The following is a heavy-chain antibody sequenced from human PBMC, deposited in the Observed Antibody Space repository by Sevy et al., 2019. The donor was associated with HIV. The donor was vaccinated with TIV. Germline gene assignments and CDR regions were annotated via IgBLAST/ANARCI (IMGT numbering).Heavy chain of an antibody. J-gene: IGHJ6*02. CDR2: INWNSVSI. CDR3: AREGLAPYVYGADV. V-gene: IGHV3-9*01. D-gene: IGHD3-10*02. CDR1: GFTFDHHA. Sequence: GGSLRLSCAASGFTFDHHAMYWVRQAPGKGLEWVSGINWNSVSIGYADSVKGRFTISRDNAKNSLYLHLNSLRADDTALYYCAREGLAPYVYGADVLGQGTAVTVSS.